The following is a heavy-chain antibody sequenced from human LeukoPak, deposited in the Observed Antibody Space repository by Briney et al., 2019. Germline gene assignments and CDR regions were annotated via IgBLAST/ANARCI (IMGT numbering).Heavy chain of an antibody. CDR2: INPNSGGT. V-gene: IGHV1-2*02. Sequence: ASVKVSCKASGYTFTGYYIHWVRQAPRQGLEWMGWINPNSGGTNYAQKFQGRVTMTRDTSISAAYMELSRLRSDDTAVYYCAGQDMTTVTGLDYWDQGTLVTVSS. CDR1: GYTFTGYY. CDR3: AGQDMTTVTGLDY. D-gene: IGHD4-17*01. J-gene: IGHJ4*02.